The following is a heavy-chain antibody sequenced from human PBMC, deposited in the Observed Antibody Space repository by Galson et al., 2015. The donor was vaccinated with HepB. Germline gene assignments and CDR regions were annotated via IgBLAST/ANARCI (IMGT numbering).Heavy chain of an antibody. CDR1: GGTFSSYT. J-gene: IGHJ6*02. CDR2: IIPILGIA. Sequence: SVKVSCKASGGTFSSYTISWVRQAPGQGLEWMGRIIPILGIANYAQKFQGRVTITADKSTSTAYMELSSLRSEDTAVYYCAREISYGSGRYYYYGMDVWGQGTTVTVSS. V-gene: IGHV1-69*04. D-gene: IGHD3-10*01. CDR3: AREISYGSGRYYYYGMDV.